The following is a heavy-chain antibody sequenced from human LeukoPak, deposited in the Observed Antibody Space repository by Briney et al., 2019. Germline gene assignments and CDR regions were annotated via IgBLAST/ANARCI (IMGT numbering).Heavy chain of an antibody. CDR1: GFTVSDTY. V-gene: IGHV3-53*01. J-gene: IGHJ4*02. Sequence: HPGGSLRLSCAASGFTVSDTYMIWVRQAPGRGMEWVSVTYGDGSGYYADSVRGRFTISRDKSKNTVYLQMNSLRAEDTAVYYCASRPSGNYPYPYFDYWGQGTLVTVSS. D-gene: IGHD3-16*02. CDR3: ASRPSGNYPYPYFDY. CDR2: TYGDGSG.